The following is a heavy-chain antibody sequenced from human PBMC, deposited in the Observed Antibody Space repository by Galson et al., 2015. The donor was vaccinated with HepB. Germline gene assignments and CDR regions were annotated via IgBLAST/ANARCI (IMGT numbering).Heavy chain of an antibody. CDR3: AKEGHSGNYRLWYFDV. J-gene: IGHJ2*01. CDR1: GFNFGTYG. CDR2: ISYDGDHK. V-gene: IGHV3-30*18. D-gene: IGHD5-12*01. Sequence: SLRLSCAASGFNFGTYGIHWVRQAPGKGLQWVAVISYDGDHKYFGDSVKGRFTISRDNSKNMVYLQMNSLTEEDTAVYYCAKEGHSGNYRLWYFDVWGRGTLVAVSS.